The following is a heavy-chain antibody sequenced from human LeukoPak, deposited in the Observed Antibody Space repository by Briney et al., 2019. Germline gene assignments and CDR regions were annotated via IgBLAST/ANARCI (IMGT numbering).Heavy chain of an antibody. CDR2: IYHSGST. J-gene: IGHJ4*02. V-gene: IGHV4-38-2*02. CDR3: ASGGDYGDYATFDY. CDR1: GYSISSGYY. D-gene: IGHD4-17*01. Sequence: SETLSLTCTVSGYSISSGYYWGWIRQPPGKGLEWIGSIYHSGSTYYNPSLKSRVTISVDTSKNQFSLKLSSVTAADTAVYYCASGGDYGDYATFDYWGQGTLVTVSS.